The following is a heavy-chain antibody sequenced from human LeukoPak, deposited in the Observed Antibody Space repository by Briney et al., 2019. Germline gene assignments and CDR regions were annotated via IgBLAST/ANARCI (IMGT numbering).Heavy chain of an antibody. Sequence: GESLKIPCKGSGYSFTSYWIGWVRQMPGKGREWMGIIYPGGSDTRYSPSFQGQVTISADKSISTAYLQWSSLKASDTAMYYCARTGRYSSSSYGYWGQGTLVTVSS. CDR1: GYSFTSYW. V-gene: IGHV5-51*01. CDR3: ARTGRYSSSSYGY. J-gene: IGHJ4*02. D-gene: IGHD6-6*01. CDR2: IYPGGSDT.